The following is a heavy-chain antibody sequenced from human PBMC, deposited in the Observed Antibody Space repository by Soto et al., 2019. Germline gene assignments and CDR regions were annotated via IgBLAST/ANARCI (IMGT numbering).Heavy chain of an antibody. Sequence: WGSLRLSCAASGFPFRSYGMSWVRQTPGKGLEWLAIIQYDGSKEYYADSVKGRFSISRDNSKNTLDLQMNSLRAEDSAVYYWASDGTYYSSDQLGMEVWYQETTVTASS. J-gene: IGHJ6*02. V-gene: IGHV3-33*07. CDR1: GFPFRSYG. CDR2: IQYDGSKE. CDR3: ASDGTYYSSDQLGMEV. D-gene: IGHD1-26*01.